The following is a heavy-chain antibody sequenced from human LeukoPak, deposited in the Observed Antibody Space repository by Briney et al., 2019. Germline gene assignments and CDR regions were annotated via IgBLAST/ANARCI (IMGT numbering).Heavy chain of an antibody. V-gene: IGHV1-69*13. CDR2: IIPIFGTA. CDR3: ARIADDSSGYYYYYYGMDV. Sequence: GASVKVSCKASGGTFSSYAVSWVRQAPGQGLEWMGGIIPIFGTANYAQKFQGRVTITADESTSTAYMELSSLRSEDTAVYYCARIADDSSGYYYYYYGMDVWGQGTTVTVSS. CDR1: GGTFSSYA. J-gene: IGHJ6*02. D-gene: IGHD3-22*01.